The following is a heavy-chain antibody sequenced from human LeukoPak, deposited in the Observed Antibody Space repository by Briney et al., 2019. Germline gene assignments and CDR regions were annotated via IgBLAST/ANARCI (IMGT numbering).Heavy chain of an antibody. D-gene: IGHD3-10*01. Sequence: ASVKVSCKASGYIFTGYHVRWVRQAPGQGLEWMGSINPNTGGTNYAQKFQARVTMTRDTSFSTAYMELSRLTSDDTAVYYCARDNMSGWGQAFDVWGQGTMVTVSS. V-gene: IGHV1-2*02. J-gene: IGHJ3*01. CDR1: GYIFTGYH. CDR3: ARDNMSGWGQAFDV. CDR2: INPNTGGT.